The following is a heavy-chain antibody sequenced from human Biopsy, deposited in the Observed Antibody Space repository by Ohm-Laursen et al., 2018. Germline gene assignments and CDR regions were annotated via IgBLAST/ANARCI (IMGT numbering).Heavy chain of an antibody. Sequence: SLRLSCTASGFTFSNYWMSWVRQAPGKGLEWVANIKQDVSEKNYVDSVKGRFTISRDNAKNSLLLQMNRLRVEDTAVYYCARAYSRGDYWGQGTLVTVSS. V-gene: IGHV3-7*01. D-gene: IGHD2-15*01. CDR1: GFTFSNYW. J-gene: IGHJ4*02. CDR2: IKQDVSEK. CDR3: ARAYSRGDY.